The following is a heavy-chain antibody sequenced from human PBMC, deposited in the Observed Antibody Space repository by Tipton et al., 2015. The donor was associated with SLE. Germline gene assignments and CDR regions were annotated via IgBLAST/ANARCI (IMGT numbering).Heavy chain of an antibody. V-gene: IGHV4-39*07. CDR1: GGSISSNSYY. CDR3: ARGGVGGYDYFDY. D-gene: IGHD5-12*01. J-gene: IGHJ4*02. CDR2: IYYSGST. Sequence: TLSLTCTVSGGSISSNSYYWGWIRQPPGKGLEWIGSIYYSGSTYYNPSLKSRVTFSVDTSKNQFSLRLTSVTAADTAVYYCARGGVGGYDYFDYWGQGTLVTVSS.